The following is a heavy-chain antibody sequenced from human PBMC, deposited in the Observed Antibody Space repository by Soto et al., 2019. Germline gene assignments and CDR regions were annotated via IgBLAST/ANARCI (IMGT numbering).Heavy chain of an antibody. CDR3: ARDLGRNYFDY. Sequence: SETLSLTCTVSGGSISSGPFYWGWIRQPPGKGLEWIGSIYYSGTTYYDPSLKSRVTISVDTSKNQFSLNLTSVTAADTAVYYCARDLGRNYFDYWGQGTLVTVSS. CDR1: GGSISSGPFY. CDR2: IYYSGTT. J-gene: IGHJ4*02. V-gene: IGHV4-39*07.